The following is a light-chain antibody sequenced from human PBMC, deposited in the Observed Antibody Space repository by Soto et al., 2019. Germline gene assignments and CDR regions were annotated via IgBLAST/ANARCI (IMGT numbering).Light chain of an antibody. CDR1: LSISRY. Sequence: DIELTQSPSSLSASVGDRVIITCRASLSISRYLHWYHHQPGKGPKVLIYGASSLQSGVSSRFSGSGSGTDFTLTISSVRPEDLGSYYCQQTFNPPITFGQGTRLEIK. J-gene: IGKJ5*01. CDR3: QQTFNPPIT. CDR2: GAS. V-gene: IGKV1-39*01.